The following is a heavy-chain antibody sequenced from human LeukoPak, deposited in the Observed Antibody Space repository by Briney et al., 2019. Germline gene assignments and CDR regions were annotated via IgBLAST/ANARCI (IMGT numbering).Heavy chain of an antibody. Sequence: PSETLSLTCAVYGGSFSGYYWSWIRQPPGKGLEWIGEINHSGSTNYNPSLKSRVTISVDTSKNQFSLKLSSVTAADTAVYYCARGTGIVGATCVFCLSLWGQGTLVTVSS. D-gene: IGHD1-26*01. V-gene: IGHV4-34*01. CDR1: GGSFSGYY. CDR3: ARGTGIVGATCVFCLSL. CDR2: INHSGST. J-gene: IGHJ4*02.